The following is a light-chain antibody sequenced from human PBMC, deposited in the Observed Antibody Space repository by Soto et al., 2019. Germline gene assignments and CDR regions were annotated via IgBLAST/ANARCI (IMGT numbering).Light chain of an antibody. Sequence: QSALTQPASVSGSPGQSITISCSGTSRDIGAYNLVSWYQQPPGKAPKLLIYEVRNRPSGISYRFSGSKSGTTASLTISGLQAEDEADYYCSSHTSSNTYVFGTGTKLTVL. CDR3: SSHTSSNTYV. CDR2: EVR. CDR1: SRDIGAYNL. V-gene: IGLV2-14*01. J-gene: IGLJ1*01.